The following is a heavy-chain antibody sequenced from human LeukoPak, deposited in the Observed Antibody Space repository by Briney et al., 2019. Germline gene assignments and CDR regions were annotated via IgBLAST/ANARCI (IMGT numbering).Heavy chain of an antibody. CDR3: ARGHWGLDS. Sequence: GGSLRLSCAASGFTFSDHYMSWIRQAPGKGLEWVSYISHTGTTMYYADSVKGRSTLSRDNARNSLYLQMNSLRAEDTAVYYCARGHWGLDSWGQGTLVSVSS. CDR2: ISHTGTTM. D-gene: IGHD7-27*01. J-gene: IGHJ4*02. CDR1: GFTFSDHY. V-gene: IGHV3-11*04.